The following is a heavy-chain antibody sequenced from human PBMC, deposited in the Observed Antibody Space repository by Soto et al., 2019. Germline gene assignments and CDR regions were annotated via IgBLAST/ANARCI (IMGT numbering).Heavy chain of an antibody. V-gene: IGHV1-8*01. CDR2: MTPNSGET. CDR1: GYTFTDYD. CDR3: ARVAVAARPRWYNWFDP. J-gene: IGHJ5*02. Sequence: QEQLVQSGAEVKKPGASVKVSCKTSGYTFTDYDINWVRQATGHGLEWIGWMTPNSGETGYAQKFQGRVTMTRSASLSTAYLELSSLRSEDTAVYYCARVAVAARPRWYNWFDPWGQGTLVTVSS. D-gene: IGHD2-15*01.